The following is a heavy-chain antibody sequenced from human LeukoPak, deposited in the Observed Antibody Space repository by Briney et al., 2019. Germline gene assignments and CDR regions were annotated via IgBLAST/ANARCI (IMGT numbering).Heavy chain of an antibody. CDR3: AREYGSTWAFDY. Sequence: PGGSLRLSCVASGFSFNDYWMSWVRQAPGKGLEYISAISSNGDNTYYANSVKGRFTISRDNSKDTLYLQMGSLRAEDMAVYYCAREYGSTWAFDYWGQGTLVTVSS. D-gene: IGHD6-13*01. CDR1: GFSFNDYW. V-gene: IGHV3-64*01. J-gene: IGHJ4*02. CDR2: ISSNGDNT.